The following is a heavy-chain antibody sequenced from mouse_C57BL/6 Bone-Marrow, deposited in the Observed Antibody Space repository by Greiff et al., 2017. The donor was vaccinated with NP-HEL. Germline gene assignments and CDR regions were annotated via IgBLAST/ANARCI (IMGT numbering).Heavy chain of an antibody. V-gene: IGHV5-16*01. CDR1: GFTFSDYY. CDR2: INYDGSST. D-gene: IGHD3-2*02. J-gene: IGHJ4*01. Sequence: EVKLVESEGGLVQPGSSMKLSCTASGFTFSDYYMAWVRQVPEKGLEWVANINYDGSSTYYLDSLKSRFIISRDNAKNILYLQMSSLKSEDTATYYCARRAQATGAMDYWGQGTSVTVSS. CDR3: ARRAQATGAMDY.